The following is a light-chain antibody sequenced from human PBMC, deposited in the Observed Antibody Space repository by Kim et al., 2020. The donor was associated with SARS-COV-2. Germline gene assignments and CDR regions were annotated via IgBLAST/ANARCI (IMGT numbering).Light chain of an antibody. CDR2: YDS. CDR1: KIGTKS. V-gene: IGLV3-21*04. J-gene: IGLJ1*01. CDR3: QVWDNSSDHYV. Sequence: SYELTQPPSVSVAPGETARITCGGNKIGTKSVHWYQQKPGQAPVVVIYYDSDRPSGIPERFSGSNSGNTATLTISRVEAADEADHYCQVWDNSSDHYVFGTGTKVTVL.